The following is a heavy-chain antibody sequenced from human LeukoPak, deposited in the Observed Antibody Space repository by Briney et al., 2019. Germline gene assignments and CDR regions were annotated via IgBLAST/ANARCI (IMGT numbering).Heavy chain of an antibody. CDR2: INPTSGGA. CDR1: GYTFTDYY. D-gene: IGHD2-2*02. J-gene: IGHJ4*02. Sequence: ASVKVSCKTSGYTFTDYYMHWVRQAPGQGLEWMGRINPTSGGAIYAQKFQGRVTMTRDTSITTAYMELSRLRSDDTAVYYCARYCSSTSCHTYFDYWGQGTLVTVSS. V-gene: IGHV1-2*06. CDR3: ARYCSSTSCHTYFDY.